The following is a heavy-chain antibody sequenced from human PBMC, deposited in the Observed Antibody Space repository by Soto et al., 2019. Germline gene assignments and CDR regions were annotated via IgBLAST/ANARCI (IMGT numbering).Heavy chain of an antibody. Sequence: GGSLRLSCAASGFTFSSSWMSWVRQAPGKGLEWVANIREDGSEKDYVDPVKGRFTITRDNAKNSLYLQMDSLRVEDTAVYYCVGALTYEVPYYYYGMDVWGQGTTVTVS. J-gene: IGHJ6*02. CDR2: IREDGSEK. CDR1: GFTFSSSW. V-gene: IGHV3-7*01. CDR3: VGALTYEVPYYYYGMDV. D-gene: IGHD3-16*01.